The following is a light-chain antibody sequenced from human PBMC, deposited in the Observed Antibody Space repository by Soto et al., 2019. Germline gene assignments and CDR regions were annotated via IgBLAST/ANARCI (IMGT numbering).Light chain of an antibody. CDR2: SNN. CDR3: AAWDGSLNGYV. J-gene: IGLJ1*01. CDR1: SSNIGSNT. Sequence: QSVLTQPPSASGTPGQRVTISCSGSSSNIGSNTVNWYQQLPGTAPKLLIYSNNQRPSGVPDRFSGSKSGTSASLAISGLQSEDEADYYCAAWDGSLNGYVFGTGTKVTV. V-gene: IGLV1-44*01.